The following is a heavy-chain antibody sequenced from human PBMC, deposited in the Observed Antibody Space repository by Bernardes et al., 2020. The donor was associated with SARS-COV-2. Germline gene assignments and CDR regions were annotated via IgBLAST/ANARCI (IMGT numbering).Heavy chain of an antibody. CDR1: GYTFSGYY. CDR2: INPNTGGT. V-gene: IGHV1-2*02. J-gene: IGHJ4*02. Sequence: ASMKVSCKASGYTFSGYYIHWVRQAPGQGLEWMGWINPNTGGTNYAQKFQGRVTMTRDTSISTAYMELSRLRSDDTAVYYCARRLSFYFDYWGQGTLVTVSS. CDR3: ARRLSFYFDY. D-gene: IGHD3-22*01.